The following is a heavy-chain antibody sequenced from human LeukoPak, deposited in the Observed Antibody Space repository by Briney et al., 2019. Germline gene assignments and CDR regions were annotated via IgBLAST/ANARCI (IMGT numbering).Heavy chain of an antibody. CDR1: GGSISSNSYY. D-gene: IGHD3-10*01. J-gene: IGHJ5*02. CDR3: ARVLRRAWFGEFPQYNWFDP. CDR2: IYYSGCT. V-gene: IGHV4-39*02. Sequence: PSETLSLTCTVSGGSISSNSYYWGWIRQSPGKGLEWIGSIYYSGCTYYKPSLKTRLTISVDTSKNHFSLKLSSVTAADTAVYYCARVLRRAWFGEFPQYNWFDPWGQGTLVTVSS.